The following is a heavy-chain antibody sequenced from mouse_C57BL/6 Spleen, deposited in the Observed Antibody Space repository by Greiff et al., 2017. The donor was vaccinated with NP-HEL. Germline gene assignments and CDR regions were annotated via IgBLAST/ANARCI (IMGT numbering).Heavy chain of an antibody. D-gene: IGHD1-1*01. V-gene: IGHV1-80*01. CDR3: ARSGDIITTVVAFDY. Sequence: QVQLQQSGAELVKPGASVKISCKASGYAFSSYWMNWVKQRPGKGLAWIGQIYPGDGDTNYNGKFKGKATLTADKSSSTAYMQLSSLTSEDSAVYVCARSGDIITTVVAFDYWGQGTTLTVSS. CDR1: GYAFSSYW. CDR2: IYPGDGDT. J-gene: IGHJ2*01.